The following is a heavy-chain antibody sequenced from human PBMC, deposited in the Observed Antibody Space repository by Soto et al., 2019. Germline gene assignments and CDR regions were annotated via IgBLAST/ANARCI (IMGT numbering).Heavy chain of an antibody. CDR3: ARESGTLLAIFGDYYFDY. D-gene: IGHD3-3*01. V-gene: IGHV1-18*01. CDR2: ISAYNGNT. Sequence: QDQLVQSGAEVKKPGASVKVSCKASGYTFTSYGISWVRQAPGQGLEWMGWISAYNGNTNYAQKLQGRVTMTTDTSTSTAYMELRSLRSDDTAVYYCARESGTLLAIFGDYYFDYWGQGTLVTVSS. J-gene: IGHJ4*02. CDR1: GYTFTSYG.